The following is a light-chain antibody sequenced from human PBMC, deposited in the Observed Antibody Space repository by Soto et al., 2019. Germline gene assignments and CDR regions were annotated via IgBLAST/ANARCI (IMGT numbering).Light chain of an antibody. Sequence: EIVMTQSPATLSVSPGERATLSCRASQRVSSNLAWYQQKPGQAPRLLIYGESTRATGIPARFSGSRSGTEFTLTLSSLQSEDFAVYYCQQYNNWPPLTFGGGTKVEIK. J-gene: IGKJ4*02. V-gene: IGKV3-15*01. CDR3: QQYNNWPPLT. CDR1: QRVSSN. CDR2: GES.